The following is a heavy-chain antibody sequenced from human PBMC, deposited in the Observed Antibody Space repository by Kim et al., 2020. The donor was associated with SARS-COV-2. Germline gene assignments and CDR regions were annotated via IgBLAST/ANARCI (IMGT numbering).Heavy chain of an antibody. CDR3: AVIELAAYCGGDGPFSCDY. CDR2: INTNTGNP. V-gene: IGHV7-4-1*02. D-gene: IGHD2-21*02. Sequence: ASVKVSCKASGYTFTSYAMNWVRQAPGQGLEWMGWINTNTGNPTYAQGFTGRFVFSLDTSVSTAYLQISSLKAEDTAVYYCAVIELAAYCGGDGPFSCDYWGQGTLVTVSS. J-gene: IGHJ4*02. CDR1: GYTFTSYA.